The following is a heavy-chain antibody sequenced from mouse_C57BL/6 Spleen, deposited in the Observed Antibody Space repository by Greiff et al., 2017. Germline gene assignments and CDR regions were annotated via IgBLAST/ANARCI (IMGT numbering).Heavy chain of an antibody. Sequence: VKLMESGPGLVAPSQSLSITCTVSGFSLTSYGVDWVRQSPGKGLEWLGVIWGVGSTNYNSALKSRLSISKDNSKSQVFLKMNSLQTDDTAMYYCASGGVDYDGGFAYWGQGTLVTVSA. CDR3: ASGGVDYDGGFAY. D-gene: IGHD2-4*01. CDR2: IWGVGST. V-gene: IGHV2-6*01. CDR1: GFSLTSYG. J-gene: IGHJ3*01.